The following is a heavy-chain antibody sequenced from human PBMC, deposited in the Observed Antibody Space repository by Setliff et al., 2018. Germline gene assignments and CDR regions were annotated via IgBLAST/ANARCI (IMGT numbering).Heavy chain of an antibody. CDR3: ARGGTYRYFDY. J-gene: IGHJ4*02. CDR2: VYYSGAA. CDR1: GDSTSAAS. Sequence: PSETLSLTCTVSGDSTSAASIMAWIRQPPGKGLEFIGYVYYSGAAKYDPSLKSRVTMSVDTSKTQFSLKLSSVIAADTAVYYCARGGTYRYFDYWGQGILVTVSS. V-gene: IGHV4-61*08.